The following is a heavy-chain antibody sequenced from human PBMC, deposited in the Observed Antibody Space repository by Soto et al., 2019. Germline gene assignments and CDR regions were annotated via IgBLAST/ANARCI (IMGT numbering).Heavy chain of an antibody. V-gene: IGHV4-30-2*01. CDR2: IYHSGST. D-gene: IGHD3-10*01. CDR1: GGSISSGGYS. CDR3: ARGLLWFGEPSLFDY. Sequence: QLQLQESGSGLVKPSQTLSLTCAVSGGSISSGGYSWSWIRQPPGKGLEWIGYIYHSGSTYYNPSLKSRVTISVDRSKNQCSLKLSSVTAADTAVYYCARGLLWFGEPSLFDYWGQGTLVTVSS. J-gene: IGHJ4*02.